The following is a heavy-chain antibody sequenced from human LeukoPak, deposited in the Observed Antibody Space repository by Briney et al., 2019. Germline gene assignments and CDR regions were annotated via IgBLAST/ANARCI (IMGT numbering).Heavy chain of an antibody. D-gene: IGHD6-19*01. CDR1: GGSISSYY. CDR3: ARDSLSRGRQWLNFDY. Sequence: SETLSLTCTVSGGSISSYYWSWIRQPAGKGLEWIGRIYTSGSTNYNPSLKSRVTISVDTSKNQFSLKLSSVTAADTAVYYCARDSLSRGRQWLNFDYWGQGTLVTVSS. CDR2: IYTSGST. V-gene: IGHV4-4*07. J-gene: IGHJ4*02.